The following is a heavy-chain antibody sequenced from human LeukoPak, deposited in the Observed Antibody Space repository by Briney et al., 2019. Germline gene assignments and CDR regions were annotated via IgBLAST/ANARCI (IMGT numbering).Heavy chain of an antibody. V-gene: IGHV1-69*04. D-gene: IGHD3-10*01. CDR2: IIPILGIA. CDR3: AITRAAQYYYGSGSMTFDP. J-gene: IGHJ5*02. CDR1: GGTFSSYA. Sequence: ASVKVSCKASGGTFSSYAISWVRQAPGQGLEWMGRIIPILGIANYAQKFQGRVTITADKSTSTAYMELSSLRPEDTAVYYCAITRAAQYYYGSGSMTFDPWGQGTLVTVSS.